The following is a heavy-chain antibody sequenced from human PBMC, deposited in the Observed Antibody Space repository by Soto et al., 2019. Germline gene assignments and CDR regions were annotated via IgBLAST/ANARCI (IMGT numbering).Heavy chain of an antibody. Sequence: PGGYPRLSCAASGFTFSIYWMHWVRQAPGKGLVWVSRINGDGSATNYADSVKGRFTISRDNAKNTLHLQMNSLRAEDTALYYCSRREATDDVLDLWGQGSLVTVSA. V-gene: IGHV3-74*01. CDR1: GFTFSIYW. CDR2: INGDGSAT. J-gene: IGHJ4*02. CDR3: SRREATDDVLDL. D-gene: IGHD1-26*01.